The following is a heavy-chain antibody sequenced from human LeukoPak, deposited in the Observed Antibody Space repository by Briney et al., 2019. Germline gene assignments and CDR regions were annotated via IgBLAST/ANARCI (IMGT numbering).Heavy chain of an antibody. V-gene: IGHV3-30-3*01. D-gene: IGHD3-10*01. Sequence: AGGSLRLSCAASGFTFSSYAMHWVRQAPGKGLEWVAVISYDGSNKYYADSVKGRFTISRDNSKNTLYLQMNSLRAEDTAVYYCARATQQHVWFGDFDYWGQGTLVTVSS. CDR3: ARATQQHVWFGDFDY. J-gene: IGHJ4*02. CDR2: ISYDGSNK. CDR1: GFTFSSYA.